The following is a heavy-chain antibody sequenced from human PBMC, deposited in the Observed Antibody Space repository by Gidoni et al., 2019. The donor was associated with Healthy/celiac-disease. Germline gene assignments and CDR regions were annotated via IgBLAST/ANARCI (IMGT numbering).Heavy chain of an antibody. J-gene: IGHJ6*02. D-gene: IGHD3-3*01. Sequence: QVQLVQSGAEVKKPGASVKVSCKASGYTFTGYYMHWVRQAPGQGLEWMGRINPNSGGTNYAQKFQGRVTMTRDTSISTAYMELSRLRSDDTAVYYCARGYYDFWSGYYGDYYYGMDVWGQGTTVTVSS. CDR2: INPNSGGT. CDR1: GYTFTGYY. CDR3: ARGYYDFWSGYYGDYYYGMDV. V-gene: IGHV1-2*06.